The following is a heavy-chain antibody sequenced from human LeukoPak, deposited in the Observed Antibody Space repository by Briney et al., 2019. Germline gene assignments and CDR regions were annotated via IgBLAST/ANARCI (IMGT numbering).Heavy chain of an antibody. CDR3: ARGTGYYYYGMDV. V-gene: IGHV4-59*01. Sequence: SETLSLTCTVSGGSISSYYWSWIRQPPGKGLEWIGYIYYSGSTNYNPSLKSRATISVDTSKNQFSLKLSSVTAADTAVYYCARGTGYYYYGMDVWGQGTTVTVSS. D-gene: IGHD1-14*01. J-gene: IGHJ6*02. CDR1: GGSISSYY. CDR2: IYYSGST.